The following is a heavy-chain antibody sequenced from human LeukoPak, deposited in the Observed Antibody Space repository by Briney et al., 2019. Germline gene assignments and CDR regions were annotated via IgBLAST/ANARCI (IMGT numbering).Heavy chain of an antibody. V-gene: IGHV1-2*02. CDR2: INPNTGGT. J-gene: IGHJ5*02. Sequence: GASVKVSCKASGYTFTPYYVHWVRQAPGQRLEWIGWINPNTGGTNYAPKFQGRVTMIKDTSTNSAYMELNKLTSDDTAVYYCGRGNKSFDPWGQGTLVTVSS. CDR3: GRGNKSFDP. CDR1: GYTFTPYY.